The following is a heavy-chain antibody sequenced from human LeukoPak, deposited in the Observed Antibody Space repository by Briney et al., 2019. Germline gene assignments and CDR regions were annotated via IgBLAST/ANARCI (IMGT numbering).Heavy chain of an antibody. J-gene: IGHJ4*02. CDR2: IYHSGST. D-gene: IGHD3-3*01. CDR1: GYSISSGYC. CDR3: ARQGASPLEWLTQPFDY. V-gene: IGHV4-38-2*01. Sequence: SETLSLTCAVSGYSISSGYCWGWIRQPPGKGLEWIGSIYHSGSTYYNPSLKSRVTISVDTSKNQFSLKLSSVTAADTAVYYCARQGASPLEWLTQPFDYWGQGTLVTVSS.